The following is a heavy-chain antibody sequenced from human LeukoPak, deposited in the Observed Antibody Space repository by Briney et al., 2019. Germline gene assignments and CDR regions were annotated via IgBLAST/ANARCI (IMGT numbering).Heavy chain of an antibody. J-gene: IGHJ6*02. CDR2: INHSGST. CDR3: ARPRGLHGMFMDV. Sequence: SETLSLTCAVYGGSFSGYYWSWIRQPPGKGLEWIGEINHSGSTNYNPSLKSRVTISVDTSKNQFSLKLSSVTAADTAVYYCARPRGLHGMFMDVWGQGTTVNVSS. D-gene: IGHD4-17*01. V-gene: IGHV4-34*01. CDR1: GGSFSGYY.